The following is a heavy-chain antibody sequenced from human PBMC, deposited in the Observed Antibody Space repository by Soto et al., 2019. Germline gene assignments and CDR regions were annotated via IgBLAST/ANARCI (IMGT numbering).Heavy chain of an antibody. V-gene: IGHV4-4*02. Sequence: PSETLSLTCAVSCGSISSSNWWSWVRQPPGKGLEWIGEIYHSGSTNYNPSLKSRVTISVDKSKNQFSLKLSSVTAADTAVYYCASGGAVAKPALYYYYGMDVWGQGTTVTVSS. CDR2: IYHSGST. D-gene: IGHD6-19*01. J-gene: IGHJ6*02. CDR1: CGSISSSNW. CDR3: ASGGAVAKPALYYYYGMDV.